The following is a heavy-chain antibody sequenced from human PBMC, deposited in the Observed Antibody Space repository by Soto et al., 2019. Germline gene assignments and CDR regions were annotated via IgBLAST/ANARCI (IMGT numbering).Heavy chain of an antibody. D-gene: IGHD2-2*01. CDR1: GFAFSSYA. V-gene: IGHV3-23*01. Sequence: SMRLSCAASGFAFSSYAMKWVRQAPGKGLEWVSLISETSDVAYYADSVKGRFTISRDNSGNTLFLQMYSLRAEDTAVYYCARYIPGVRYYGMDVWGQGTTVTVSS. J-gene: IGHJ6*02. CDR2: ISETSDVA. CDR3: ARYIPGVRYYGMDV.